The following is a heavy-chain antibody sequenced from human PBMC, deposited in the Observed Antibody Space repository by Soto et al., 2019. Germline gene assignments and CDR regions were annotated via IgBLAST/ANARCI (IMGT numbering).Heavy chain of an antibody. CDR3: ASDSLGPKAFDI. CDR2: IYYSGST. V-gene: IGHV4-31*03. CDR1: GGSISSGGYY. Sequence: SETLSLTCTVSGGSISSGGYYWSWIRQHPGKGLEWIGYIYYSGSTYYNPSLKSRVTISVDTSKNQFSLKLSSVTAADTAVYYCASDSLGPKAFDIWGQGTMVTVSS. J-gene: IGHJ3*02. D-gene: IGHD1-26*01.